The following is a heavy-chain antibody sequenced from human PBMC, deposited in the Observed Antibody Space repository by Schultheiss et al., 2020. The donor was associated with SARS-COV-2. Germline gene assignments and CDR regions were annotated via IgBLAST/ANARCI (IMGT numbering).Heavy chain of an antibody. CDR1: GFTFSSYG. J-gene: IGHJ6*03. CDR2: LWFDGSDK. Sequence: GESLKISCAASGFTFSSYGMHWVRQAPGKGLEWVAVLWFDGSDKYYADSVKGRFTISRDNSKNTLYLQMNSLKTEDTAVYYCTTPPIVGAAADFYYYYMDVWGKGTTVTVSS. CDR3: TTPPIVGAAADFYYYYMDV. V-gene: IGHV3-33*01. D-gene: IGHD6-13*01.